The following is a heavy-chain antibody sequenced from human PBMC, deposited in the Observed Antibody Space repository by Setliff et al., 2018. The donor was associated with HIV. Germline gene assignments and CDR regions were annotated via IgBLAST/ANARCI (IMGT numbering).Heavy chain of an antibody. CDR3: AKAHDYRYWYFDL. V-gene: IGHV3-23*01. CDR1: GFIFSSYA. J-gene: IGHJ2*01. Sequence: LRLSCAASGFIFSSYAMSWVRQAPGKGLEWVSGISGRGGSTFYADSVKGRFTISRDNSKNTLYLQLNSLRAEDTAVYYCAKAHDYRYWYFDLWGRGTLVTVSS. CDR2: ISGRGGST. D-gene: IGHD4-17*01.